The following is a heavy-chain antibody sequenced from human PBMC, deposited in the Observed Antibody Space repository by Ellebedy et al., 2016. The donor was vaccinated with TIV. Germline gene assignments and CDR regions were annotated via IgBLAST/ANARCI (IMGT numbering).Heavy chain of an antibody. V-gene: IGHV4-59*08. CDR2: VSHSGST. CDR3: ARHKGNNYDY. J-gene: IGHJ4*02. CDR1: GASFNTDY. D-gene: IGHD1-1*01. Sequence: MPSETLSLTCTVSGASFNTDYWPWVRQPPGKGLQWIGYVSHSGSTHYSPSLESRVTMSLDTSNNQFSLTLSSVTAADTAVYYCARHKGNNYDYWGQGTLVTVSS.